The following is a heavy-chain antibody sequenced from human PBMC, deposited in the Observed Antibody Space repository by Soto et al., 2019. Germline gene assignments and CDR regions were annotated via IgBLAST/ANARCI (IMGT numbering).Heavy chain of an antibody. J-gene: IGHJ4*02. CDR2: IDNTGSA. V-gene: IGHV4-31*03. CDR1: GASVSTGVYY. CDR3: AGAVSDFDVRRYRTSYFDQ. Sequence: SETLSLTCTVSGASVSTGVYYWTWIRQHPGKGLEWIGYIDNTGSAYYNPSLTGRVDISVDTSKNQFSLTLPSLTAADTAFYYCAGAVSDFDVRRYRTSYFDQWGQGILVTVS. D-gene: IGHD3-10*02.